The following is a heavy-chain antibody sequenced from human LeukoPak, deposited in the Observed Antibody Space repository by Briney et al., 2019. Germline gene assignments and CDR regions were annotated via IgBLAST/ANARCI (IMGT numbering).Heavy chain of an antibody. CDR2: IGTAGYT. Sequence: PGGSLRLSCAASGFTFSSYDMHWPRHATGKGLEWVSAIGTAGYTYYPGSVKGRFTISRENAKNSLYLQMNSLRAGDTAVYYCARASDFWSGYYDVWGQGTTVTVSS. J-gene: IGHJ6*02. CDR3: ARASDFWSGYYDV. D-gene: IGHD3-3*01. V-gene: IGHV3-13*01. CDR1: GFTFSSYD.